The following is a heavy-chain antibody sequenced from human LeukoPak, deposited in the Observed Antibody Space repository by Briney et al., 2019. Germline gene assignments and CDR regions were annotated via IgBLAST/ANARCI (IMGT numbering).Heavy chain of an antibody. CDR1: AGSFSGYY. CDR3: ARGFEYYYYMDV. Sequence: PSETLSFTSAVYAGSFSGYYWSWIRQPPGNGLEWCGEINHSGSTNYNQSLKSRVTISVDTSKNQFSLKLSSVTAADTAVYYCARGFEYYYYMDVWGKGTTVTVSS. CDR2: INHSGST. V-gene: IGHV4-34*01. J-gene: IGHJ6*03.